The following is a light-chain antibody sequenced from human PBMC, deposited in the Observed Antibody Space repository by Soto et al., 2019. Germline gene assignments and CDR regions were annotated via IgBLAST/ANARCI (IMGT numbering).Light chain of an antibody. Sequence: EVVLTQSPGTLSLSPGDRGTLSCRASQSVSSSHLAWYQQKPGQAPRLLIYDASSRATGIPDRFSGSGSGTDFTLTINRLEPEDFAVYYCQQYGSSPITFAQGTRLEIK. J-gene: IGKJ5*01. CDR3: QQYGSSPIT. CDR2: DAS. V-gene: IGKV3-20*01. CDR1: QSVSSSH.